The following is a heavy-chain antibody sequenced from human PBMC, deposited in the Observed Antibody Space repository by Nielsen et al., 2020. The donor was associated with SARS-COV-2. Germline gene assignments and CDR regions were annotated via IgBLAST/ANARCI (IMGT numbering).Heavy chain of an antibody. CDR1: GGSFSGYY. Sequence: SETLSLICAVYGGSFSGYYWSWIRQPPGKGLEWIGEINHSGSTNYNPSLKSRVTISVDTSKNQFSLKLSSVTAADTAVYYCASALYGVFDYWGQGTLVTVSS. J-gene: IGHJ4*02. CDR2: INHSGST. V-gene: IGHV4-34*01. CDR3: ASALYGVFDY. D-gene: IGHD4-17*01.